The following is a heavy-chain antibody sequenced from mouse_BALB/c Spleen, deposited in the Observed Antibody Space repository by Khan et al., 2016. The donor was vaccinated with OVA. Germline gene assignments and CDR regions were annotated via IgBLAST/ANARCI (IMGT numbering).Heavy chain of an antibody. CDR2: LSHGSGDT. Sequence: QVQLKQSGAELARPGASVQLPCQAPGHTLPDYHINWVKQRTGQGLEWIGELSHGSGDTYYNERFKGKATLTADNSTRTAYMPLRSQTSEASAVTFGTRRNCFGYTFPYWGHGTLVTVSA. J-gene: IGHJ3*01. CDR1: GHTLPDYH. CDR3: TRRNCFGYTFPY. V-gene: IGHV1-77*01. D-gene: IGHD1-2*01.